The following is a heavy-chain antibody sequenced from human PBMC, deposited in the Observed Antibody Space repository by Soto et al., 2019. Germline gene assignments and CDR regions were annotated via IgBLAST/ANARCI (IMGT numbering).Heavy chain of an antibody. V-gene: IGHV1-18*01. CDR1: GYTFTSYG. J-gene: IGHJ5*02. D-gene: IGHD3-9*01. CDR2: ISTYNGNT. CDR3: ARAVFTIQNWFDP. Sequence: ASVKVSCKASGYTFTSYGISWVRQAPGQGLEWMGWISTYNGNTNYVQKLQGRVTMTTDTSTSTAYMELRSLRSDDTAVYYCARAVFTIQNWFDPWGQGTLVTVSS.